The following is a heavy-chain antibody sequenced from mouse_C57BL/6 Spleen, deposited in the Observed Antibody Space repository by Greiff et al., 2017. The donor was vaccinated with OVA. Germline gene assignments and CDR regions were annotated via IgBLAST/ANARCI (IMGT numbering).Heavy chain of an antibody. CDR2: IHPSDSDT. CDR3: AIGDYYYGSRGEAMGY. J-gene: IGHJ4*01. D-gene: IGHD1-1*01. Sequence: VQLQQPGAELVKPGASVKVSCKASGYTFTSYWMHWVKQRPGQGLAWIGRIHPSDSDTNYNQKFKGKATLTVDKSSSPAYLQLRSLTSEDTAVYYCAIGDYYYGSRGEAMGYWGQGAAVTVSS. CDR1: GYTFTSYW. V-gene: IGHV1-74*01.